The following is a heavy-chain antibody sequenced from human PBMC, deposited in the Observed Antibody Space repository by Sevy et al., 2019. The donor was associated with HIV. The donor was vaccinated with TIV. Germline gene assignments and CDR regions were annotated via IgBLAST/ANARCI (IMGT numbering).Heavy chain of an antibody. D-gene: IGHD2-21*01. J-gene: IGHJ4*02. CDR2: INPNSGGT. Sequence: ASVKVSCKASGYTFTGYYMHWVRQAPGQGLEWMGRINPNSGGTNYAQKFQGRVTMTRDTSISTAYMELSRLRSDDTAVYYCARDCGGDCSGRDYWGQGTLVTVSS. V-gene: IGHV1-2*06. CDR3: ARDCGGDCSGRDY. CDR1: GYTFTGYY.